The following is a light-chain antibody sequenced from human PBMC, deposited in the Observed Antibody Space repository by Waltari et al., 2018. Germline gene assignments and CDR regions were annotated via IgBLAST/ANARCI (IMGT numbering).Light chain of an antibody. V-gene: IGLV2-14*01. CDR1: SSDVGAYNY. CDR2: DVI. J-gene: IGLJ3*02. Sequence: QSALTQPASVSGSPGQSIAISCTGSSSDVGAYNYVSWYQQYPGKAPKVMIYDVINRPSGVADRFSGSQSGNTASLTISGLQAEDEADYYCSSYTTSRTVVFGGGTKLTVL. CDR3: SSYTTSRTVV.